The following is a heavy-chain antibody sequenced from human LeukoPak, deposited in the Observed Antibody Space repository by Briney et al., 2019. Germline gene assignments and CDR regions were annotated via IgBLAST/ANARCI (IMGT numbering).Heavy chain of an antibody. CDR1: GYTFTGYY. CDR3: ARGDYYYDSSGYYFPSY. CDR2: INPNSGGT. D-gene: IGHD3-22*01. V-gene: IGHV1-2*02. Sequence: ASVKVSCTASGYTFTGYYMHWVRQAPGQGLEWMGWINPNSGGTNYAQKFQGRVTMTRDTSISTAYMELSWLRSDDTAVYYCARGDYYYDSSGYYFPSYWGQGTLVTVSS. J-gene: IGHJ4*02.